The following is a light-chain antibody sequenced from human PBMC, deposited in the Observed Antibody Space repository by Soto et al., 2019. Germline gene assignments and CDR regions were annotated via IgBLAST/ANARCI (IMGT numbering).Light chain of an antibody. J-gene: IGKJ4*01. CDR1: QSISSY. CDR3: PQSYSTPLT. Sequence: DIQMTQSPSSLSASVGDRVTITCRASQSISSYLNWYQQKPGKAPKLLIYAASSLQSGVPSRFSGSGSGTGFTLNISSLQPEDFATYYCPQSYSTPLTFGGGTKVEIK. V-gene: IGKV1-39*01. CDR2: AAS.